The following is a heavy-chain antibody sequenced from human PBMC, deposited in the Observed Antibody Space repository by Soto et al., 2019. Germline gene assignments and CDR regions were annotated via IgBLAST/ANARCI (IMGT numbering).Heavy chain of an antibody. J-gene: IGHJ6*02. CDR1: GFTFSSYW. D-gene: IGHD3-3*01. CDR3: ARDLVYYDFWSGYYPNAASYYGMDV. V-gene: IGHV3-7*05. Sequence: PGGSLRLSCAASGFTFSSYWMSWVRQAPGKGLEWVANIKQDGSEKYYVDSVKGRFTISRDNAKNSLYLQMNSLRAEDTAVYYCARDLVYYDFWSGYYPNAASYYGMDVWGQGTTVTVSS. CDR2: IKQDGSEK.